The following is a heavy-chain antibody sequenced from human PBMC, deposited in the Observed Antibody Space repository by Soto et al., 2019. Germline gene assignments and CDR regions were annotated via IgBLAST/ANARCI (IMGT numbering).Heavy chain of an antibody. CDR3: GSDLVRGHNEMDV. CDR1: GYTFTTYF. CDR2: INPTGGST. D-gene: IGHD1-1*01. V-gene: IGHV1-46*01. Sequence: QVELVQSGAEVKKPGASVKISCKASGYTFTTYFMHWVRQAPGQGLEWMGIINPTGGSTTYAEKFQGRVTMTRDPSTTTAYMESTSLRTADTAMYYWGSDLVRGHNEMDVWGQGTTVTVTS. J-gene: IGHJ6*02.